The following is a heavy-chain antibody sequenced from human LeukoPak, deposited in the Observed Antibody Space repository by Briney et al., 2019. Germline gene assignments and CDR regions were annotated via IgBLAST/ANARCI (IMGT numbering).Heavy chain of an antibody. Sequence: GRSLRLSCAASGFTFSSYGMHWVRQAPGKGLEWVALISYDGSNKYYADSVKGRFTISRDNSKNTLYLQMNSLRAEDTAVCYCAKNALWGTTVIGYFFDYWGQGTLVTVSS. CDR3: AKNALWGTTVIGYFFDY. D-gene: IGHD4-11*01. CDR1: GFTFSSYG. J-gene: IGHJ4*02. V-gene: IGHV3-30*18. CDR2: ISYDGSNK.